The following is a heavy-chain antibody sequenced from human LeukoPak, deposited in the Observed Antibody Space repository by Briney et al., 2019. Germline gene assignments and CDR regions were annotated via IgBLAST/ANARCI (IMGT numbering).Heavy chain of an antibody. CDR2: IYYSGST. CDR3: ASWMRFQAFDY. V-gene: IGHV4-31*03. CDR1: GGSISSGGYY. J-gene: IGHJ4*02. D-gene: IGHD1-1*01. Sequence: SETLSLTCTVSGGSISSGGYYWSWIRQRPGKGLEWIGYIYYSGSTYYNPSLKSRVTISVDTSKNQFSLKLSSVTAADTAVYYCASWMRFQAFDYWGQGTLVTVSS.